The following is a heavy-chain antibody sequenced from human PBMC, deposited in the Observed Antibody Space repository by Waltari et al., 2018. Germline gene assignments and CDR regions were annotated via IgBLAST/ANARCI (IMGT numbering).Heavy chain of an antibody. Sequence: EVQLVESGGGLVQPGGSLRLFCVVSGFTFRSHWMHWVRQVPGKGLVWVSRINSDGSATSYADSVKGRFTISRDNAKSTLYLQMNNLRDEDTAVYYCARPLYYSDSSGYYPTYYFDSWGQGTLVTVSS. CDR3: ARPLYYSDSSGYYPTYYFDS. CDR1: GFTFRSHW. CDR2: INSDGSAT. J-gene: IGHJ4*02. D-gene: IGHD3-22*01. V-gene: IGHV3-74*01.